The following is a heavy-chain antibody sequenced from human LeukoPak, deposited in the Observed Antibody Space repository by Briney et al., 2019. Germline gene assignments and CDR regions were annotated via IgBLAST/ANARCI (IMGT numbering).Heavy chain of an antibody. V-gene: IGHV3-23*01. CDR1: GFTFSSYA. D-gene: IGHD3-10*01. CDR2: ISGSGGST. J-gene: IGHJ4*02. CDR3: ASLGGFGELDIRFDY. Sequence: QSWGSLSLSCAASGFTFSSYAMSWVRQAPGKGLELVSAISGSGGSTYYADSVKGRSTISRDNSKNTLHLQMNSTTAEATAVYYFASLGGFGELDIRFDYWGQGTLVTVSS.